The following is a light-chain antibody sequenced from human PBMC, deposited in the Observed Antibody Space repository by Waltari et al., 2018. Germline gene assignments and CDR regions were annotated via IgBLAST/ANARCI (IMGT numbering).Light chain of an antibody. J-gene: IGLJ2*01. CDR2: DNN. V-gene: IGLV1-51*01. Sequence: QSVLTQPPSVSAAPGQKVTISCSGSRSNIGNNYVSWYQHLPGTAPKVLIYDNNKRPSGIPDRFSGSKSGTSATLAITGLQTGDEADYYGATWESSLSAEVFGGGTKLTVL. CDR3: ATWESSLSAEV. CDR1: RSNIGNNY.